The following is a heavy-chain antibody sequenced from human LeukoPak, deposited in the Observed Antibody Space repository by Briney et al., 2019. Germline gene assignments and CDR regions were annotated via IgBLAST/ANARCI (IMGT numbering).Heavy chain of an antibody. D-gene: IGHD2-2*01. CDR1: GASIISGGYY. V-gene: IGHV4-31*03. Sequence: PSETLSLTCTVSGASIISGGYYWSWIRQHPGKGLEWIGYIYYSGSTYYNPYLKSRLTISVDTSKNQFSLKLSSVTAADTAVYYCARAYCGSASCYYYYHYYMDVWGKGTTVTVSS. CDR3: ARAYCGSASCYYYYHYYMDV. J-gene: IGHJ6*03. CDR2: IYYSGST.